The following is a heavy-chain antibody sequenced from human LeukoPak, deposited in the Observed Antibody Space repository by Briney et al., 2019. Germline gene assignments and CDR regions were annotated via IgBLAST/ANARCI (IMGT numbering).Heavy chain of an antibody. CDR2: INPNSGGT. CDR3: ARGQYLPLRGKWEPQYAPSTHKGPFDY. CDR1: GYTFTGYY. Sequence: ASVKVSCKASGYTFTGYYMHWVRQAPGQGLEWMGWINPNSGGTNYAQKFQGRVTMTRDTSISTAYMELSRLRSDDTAVYYCARGQYLPLRGKWEPQYAPSTHKGPFDYWGQGTLVTVSS. D-gene: IGHD1-26*01. V-gene: IGHV1-2*02. J-gene: IGHJ4*02.